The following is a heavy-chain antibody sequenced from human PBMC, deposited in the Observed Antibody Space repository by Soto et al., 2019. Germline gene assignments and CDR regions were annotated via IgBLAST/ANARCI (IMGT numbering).Heavy chain of an antibody. V-gene: IGHV3-72*01. Sequence: EVPLVESGGGLVQPGGSLRLSCAASGFTFSDHYMEWVPQAPGKGLEWVGRSKNKDDSYTTEYAASVKGRFTISRDGSKTSLFLQMNSLRTEDTAVYYCTVWGTGNDFGAAWGQGILVTVSS. CDR3: TVWGTGNDFGAA. D-gene: IGHD3-10*01. CDR1: GFTFSDHY. CDR2: SKNKDDSYTT. J-gene: IGHJ4*02.